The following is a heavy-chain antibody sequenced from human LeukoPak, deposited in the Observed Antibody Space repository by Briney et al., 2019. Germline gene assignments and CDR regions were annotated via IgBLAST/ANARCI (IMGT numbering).Heavy chain of an antibody. CDR2: ISAYNGNT. CDR1: GYTFTNYG. Sequence: ASVKVSCKASGYTFTNYGISWVRQAPGQGLEWMGWISAYNGNTNYAQKLQGRVTMTTDTSTSTAYMELRSLRSDDTAVYYCARDRYYDFWSGYYPTDYWGQGTLVTVSS. CDR3: ARDRYYDFWSGYYPTDY. V-gene: IGHV1-18*01. D-gene: IGHD3-3*01. J-gene: IGHJ4*02.